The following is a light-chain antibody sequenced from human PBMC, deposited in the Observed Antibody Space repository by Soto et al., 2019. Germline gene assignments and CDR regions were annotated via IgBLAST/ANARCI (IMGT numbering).Light chain of an antibody. CDR3: QEYHAWPRT. J-gene: IGKJ1*01. V-gene: IGKV3-15*01. CDR1: QSVSIN. CDR2: GAS. Sequence: TQNPPTRAVSRRGRATLCCRSSQSVSINLAWFQQRPGQAPRLIIHGASTRATGIPARFSGSGPGTEFTLALSTLQSDDLAVSNCQEYHAWPRTFGQGTKVDI.